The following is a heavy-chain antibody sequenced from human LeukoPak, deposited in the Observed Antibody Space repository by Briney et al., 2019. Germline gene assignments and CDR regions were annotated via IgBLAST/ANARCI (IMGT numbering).Heavy chain of an antibody. D-gene: IGHD3-22*01. Sequence: SETLSLTCTVSGYSISSDYYWGWIRPPPGKGLEWIGTLYDSGSTYYNPSLRSRVTISVDTSKNQLSLRLSSVTAADTAIYYCARLAWSSGSYPNHFDYWGQGTLVTVSS. CDR2: LYDSGST. CDR1: GYSISSDYY. J-gene: IGHJ4*02. V-gene: IGHV4-38-2*02. CDR3: ARLAWSSGSYPNHFDY.